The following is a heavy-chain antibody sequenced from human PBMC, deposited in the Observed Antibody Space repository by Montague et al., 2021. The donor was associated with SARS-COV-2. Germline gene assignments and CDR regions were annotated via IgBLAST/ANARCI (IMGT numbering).Heavy chain of an antibody. V-gene: IGHV6-1*01. D-gene: IGHD6-19*01. Sequence: NKYAVSVNSRITINPDTSKNQFSLQVNSVTPEDTAVYYCARGADRYYFYGMDVWGQGTTVTGSS. J-gene: IGHJ6*02. CDR2: N. CDR3: ARGADRYYFYGMDV.